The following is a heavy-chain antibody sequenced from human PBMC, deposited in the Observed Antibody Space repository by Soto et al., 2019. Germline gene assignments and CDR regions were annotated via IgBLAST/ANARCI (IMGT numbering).Heavy chain of an antibody. CDR3: ARLRYGASDFCFDY. V-gene: IGHV3-49*03. D-gene: IGHD5-12*01. CDR1: GFTFDDYA. Sequence: PGGSLSLSCTASGFTFDDYAMSWCLQAPWKGLEWVAFVRSEAFGGSTEYAASVKGRFTVSRDDSKSIAYLQMNRLRTEDTAVYYCARLRYGASDFCFDYWGQGT. J-gene: IGHJ4*02. CDR2: VRSEAFGGST.